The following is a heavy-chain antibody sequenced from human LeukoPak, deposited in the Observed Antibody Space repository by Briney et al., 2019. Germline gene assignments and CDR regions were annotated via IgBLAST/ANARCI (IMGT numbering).Heavy chain of an antibody. V-gene: IGHV3-21*01. J-gene: IGHJ4*02. D-gene: IGHD6-19*01. CDR1: GFTFSSYI. CDR2: ISSSSSYI. Sequence: GGSLRLSCAASGFTFSSYIMNWVRQAPGKGLEWVSSISSSSSYIYYADSVKGRFTISRDNAKNSLYLQMNSLRAEDTAVYYCASDSSGGREDYWGQGTLVTVSS. CDR3: ASDSSGGREDY.